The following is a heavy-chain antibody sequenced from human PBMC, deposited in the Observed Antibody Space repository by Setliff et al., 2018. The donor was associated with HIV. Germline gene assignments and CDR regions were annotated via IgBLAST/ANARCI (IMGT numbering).Heavy chain of an antibody. CDR2: IYPADSDT. Sequence: PGESLKISCKASGYTFKNYWIAWLRQMPGKGLEWMGVIYPADSDTRYSPSFEGQVTISADKSISTAYLQWTSLQASDTAIYYCAISGSPDRRPTWGQGTLVTVSS. J-gene: IGHJ5*02. CDR3: AISGSPDRRPT. CDR1: GYTFKNYW. V-gene: IGHV5-51*01. D-gene: IGHD3-10*01.